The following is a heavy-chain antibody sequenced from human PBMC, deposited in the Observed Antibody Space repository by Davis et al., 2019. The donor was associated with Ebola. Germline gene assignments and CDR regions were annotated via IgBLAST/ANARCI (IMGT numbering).Heavy chain of an antibody. Sequence: SETLSLTCAVYGGSFSGYYWSWIRQPPGKGLEWIGEINHSGSTNYNPSLKSRVTISVDTSKNQFSLNLSSVTAADTAVYYCATATTKTTYYGMDVWGQGTTVTVSS. V-gene: IGHV4-34*01. CDR2: INHSGST. CDR3: ATATTKTTYYGMDV. CDR1: GGSFSGYY. D-gene: IGHD1-26*01. J-gene: IGHJ6*02.